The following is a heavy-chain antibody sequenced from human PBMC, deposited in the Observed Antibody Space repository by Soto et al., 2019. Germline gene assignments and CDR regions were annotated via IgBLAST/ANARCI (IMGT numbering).Heavy chain of an antibody. Sequence: QVQLVQSGAEVKKPGASVKVSCAASGYTFTDYYLHWVRQAPRQGLEWMGIIGPSGGNTNYAQQFQGRVTMTRDTSTSTIYLELTSLRSDDTAVYYCAREFCSGGACSTKKFDFWGQGTLVTVSS. CDR3: AREFCSGGACSTKKFDF. V-gene: IGHV1-46*01. J-gene: IGHJ4*02. CDR2: IGPSGGNT. CDR1: GYTFTDYY. D-gene: IGHD2-15*01.